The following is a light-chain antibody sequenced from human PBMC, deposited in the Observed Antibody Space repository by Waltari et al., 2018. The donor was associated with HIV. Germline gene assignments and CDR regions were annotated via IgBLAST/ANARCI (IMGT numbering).Light chain of an antibody. CDR2: ATS. CDR3: QQVNGYPLT. V-gene: IGKV1-9*01. J-gene: IGKJ4*01. Sequence: DIQLTQSPSFLSASVGDRVTITCRASQNIYSYLAWCQQKPGRAPQVLIYATSTLQSGVPSRFSGSGSGTEFALTITNLQPDDFATYYCQQVNGYPLTFGGGTKLEIK. CDR1: QNIYSY.